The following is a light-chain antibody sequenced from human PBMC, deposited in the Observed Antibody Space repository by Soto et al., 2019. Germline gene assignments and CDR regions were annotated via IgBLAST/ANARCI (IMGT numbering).Light chain of an antibody. J-gene: IGLJ3*02. V-gene: IGLV3-1*01. Sequence: SYELTQTPSVSVSPGQTASITCSGHQLGERHVSWYQQKTGQSPVLVMYQDTRQPSGIPERYSGSNSGNTATLTISGTQSMDEADYYCQAWDRNAWVFGGGTKVTV. CDR2: QDT. CDR3: QAWDRNAWV. CDR1: QLGERH.